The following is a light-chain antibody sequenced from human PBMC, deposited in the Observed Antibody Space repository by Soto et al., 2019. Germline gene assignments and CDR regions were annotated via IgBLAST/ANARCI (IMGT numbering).Light chain of an antibody. CDR1: QSISSW. CDR3: QQYNTYPWT. CDR2: DAS. Sequence: DIQMTQSPSTLPASVGERVTITCRASQSISSWLAWYQQKPGKAPKVLIVDASSLESGVPSRFSGSGSATEFTLTISSLQPDDFATYYCQQYNTYPWTFGQGTKVDI. V-gene: IGKV1-5*01. J-gene: IGKJ1*01.